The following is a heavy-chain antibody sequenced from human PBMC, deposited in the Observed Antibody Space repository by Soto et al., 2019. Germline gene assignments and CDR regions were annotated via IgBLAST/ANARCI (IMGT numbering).Heavy chain of an antibody. V-gene: IGHV4-30-4*01. CDR3: ARGPDIVVVPAAIRPFDY. CDR1: GGSISSGDYY. Sequence: SETLSLTCTVSGGSISSGDYYWSWIRQPPGKGLEWIGYIYYSGSTYYNPSLKSRVTISVDTSKNQFSLKLSSVTAADTAVYYCARGPDIVVVPAAIRPFDYWGQGTLVTVSS. D-gene: IGHD2-2*02. J-gene: IGHJ4*02. CDR2: IYYSGST.